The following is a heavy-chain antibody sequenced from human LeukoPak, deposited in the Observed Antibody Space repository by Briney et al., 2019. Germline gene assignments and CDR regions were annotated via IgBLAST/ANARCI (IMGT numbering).Heavy chain of an antibody. Sequence: PGGSLRLSCAASGFTFSSYVMFWVREAPGKGLEWVSYLTGSGGAADYADSMKGRFTTSRDNSKNTVYLQMNSLSAEDTAIYYCANDFRYYFGSGTASWGQGTLVTVSS. CDR3: ANDFRYYFGSGTAS. V-gene: IGHV3-23*01. D-gene: IGHD3-10*01. J-gene: IGHJ5*02. CDR1: GFTFSSYV. CDR2: LTGSGGAA.